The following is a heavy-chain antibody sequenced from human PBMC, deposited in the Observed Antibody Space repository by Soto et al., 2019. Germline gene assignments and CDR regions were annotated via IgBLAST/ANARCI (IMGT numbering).Heavy chain of an antibody. CDR1: GFTFSTYT. Sequence: EVQLVASGGGLLKPGGSLGLSCVVSGFTFSTYTMNWVRQAPGKGLEWVSSNTGGSGYIYYSDSVKGRFTISRDNAKNSLDLQIDSLRAEDSGVYYCARDRAVRKKNGMDVWGQGTTVTVSS. V-gene: IGHV3-21*01. J-gene: IGHJ6*02. CDR3: ARDRAVRKKNGMDV. D-gene: IGHD6-6*01. CDR2: NTGGSGYI.